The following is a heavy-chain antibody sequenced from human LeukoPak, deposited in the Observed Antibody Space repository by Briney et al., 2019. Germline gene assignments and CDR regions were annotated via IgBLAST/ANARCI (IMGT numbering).Heavy chain of an antibody. V-gene: IGHV1-8*01. CDR1: GYTFTSYD. D-gene: IGHD1-26*01. CDR3: ARAPGATLDWFDP. Sequence: ASVKVSCEASGYTFTSYDINWVRQATGQGLEWMGWMNPNSGNTGYAQKFQGRVTMTRNTSISTAYMELSSLRSEDTAVYYCARAPGATLDWFDPWGQGTLVTVSS. J-gene: IGHJ5*02. CDR2: MNPNSGNT.